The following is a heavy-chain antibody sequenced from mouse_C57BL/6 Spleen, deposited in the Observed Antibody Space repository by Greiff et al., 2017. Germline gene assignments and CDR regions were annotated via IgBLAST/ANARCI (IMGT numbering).Heavy chain of an antibody. CDR3: ARGTAQATSCAY. V-gene: IGHV1-82*01. CDR2: IYPGDGDT. Sequence: QVQLQQSGPELVKPGASVKISCKASGYAFSSSWLNWVKQRPGKGLEWIGRIYPGDGDTNYNGKFKGKATLTADKSSSTAYMQLSSLTSEDSAVYFCARGTAQATSCAYWGQGTLVTVSA. CDR1: GYAFSSSW. D-gene: IGHD3-2*02. J-gene: IGHJ3*01.